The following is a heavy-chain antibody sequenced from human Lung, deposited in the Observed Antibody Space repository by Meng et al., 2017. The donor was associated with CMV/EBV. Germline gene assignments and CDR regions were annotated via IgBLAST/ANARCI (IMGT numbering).Heavy chain of an antibody. D-gene: IGHD6-13*01. CDR1: GFIFGTFA. V-gene: IGHV3-23*01. J-gene: IGHJ3*01. CDR3: AKEPRSWYGGDGFDV. Sequence: GGSXRLXXAASGFIFGTFAMTWVRQAPGKGLEWVSSLSGSGGSTYYADSVKGRFIISGDSPKNTVFLQMNSLRAEDTAVYYCAKEPRSWYGGDGFDVWGHGTRVXVSS. CDR2: LSGSGGST.